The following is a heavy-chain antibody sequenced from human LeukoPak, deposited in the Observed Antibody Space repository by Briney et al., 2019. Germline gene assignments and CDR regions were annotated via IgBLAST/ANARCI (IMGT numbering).Heavy chain of an antibody. Sequence: SETLSLTCAVYGGSFSGYYWSWIRQPPGKGLEWIASIYYSGSTNYNPSLKSRVTMSVDTSKNQFSLKLSSVTAADTAVYYCARHDGGSSWSWYFDLWGRGTLVTVSS. V-gene: IGHV4-59*08. CDR2: IYYSGST. J-gene: IGHJ2*01. D-gene: IGHD6-13*01. CDR3: ARHDGGSSWSWYFDL. CDR1: GGSFSGYY.